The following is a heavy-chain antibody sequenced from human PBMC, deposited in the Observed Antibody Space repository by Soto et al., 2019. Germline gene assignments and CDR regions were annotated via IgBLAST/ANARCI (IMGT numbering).Heavy chain of an antibody. J-gene: IGHJ4*01. Sequence: PSETLSLTCTVSGISINTYYWTWIRQSPGKGLEWIGYIYYTGSTNYNPALKSRVTMSVDKSKNQFSLKLFSVTAADTAVYYCASGGGDYSFHYWAHGIPVTFSS. CDR1: GISINTYY. CDR2: IYYTGST. V-gene: IGHV4-59*01. CDR3: ASGGGDYSFHY. D-gene: IGHD3-16*01.